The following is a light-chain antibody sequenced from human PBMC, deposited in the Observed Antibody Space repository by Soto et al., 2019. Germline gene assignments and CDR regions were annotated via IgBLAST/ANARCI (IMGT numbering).Light chain of an antibody. CDR2: DAS. J-gene: IGKJ5*01. V-gene: IGKV3-11*01. Sequence: EIVLTQSPATLSLSPGERATLSCRASQSVSSYLARYQQKPGQAPRLLIYDASNRATGIPARFSGSGSGTEFTLTISSLQSEDFAVYYCQQYNNWPPITFGQGTRLEIK. CDR1: QSVSSY. CDR3: QQYNNWPPIT.